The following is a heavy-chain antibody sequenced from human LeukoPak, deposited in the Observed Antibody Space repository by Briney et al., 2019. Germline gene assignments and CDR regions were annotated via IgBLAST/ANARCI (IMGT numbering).Heavy chain of an antibody. CDR3: ARGRRGSNYGRSFDY. Sequence: PSETLSLTCAVYGGSFSGYYWRWIRQPPGKGLEWIGEINHSGSTNYNPSLKSRVTISVDTSKNQFSLKLSSVTAADTAVYYCARGRRGSNYGRSFDYWGQGTLVTVSS. D-gene: IGHD4/OR15-4a*01. CDR1: GGSFSGYY. J-gene: IGHJ4*02. CDR2: INHSGST. V-gene: IGHV4-34*01.